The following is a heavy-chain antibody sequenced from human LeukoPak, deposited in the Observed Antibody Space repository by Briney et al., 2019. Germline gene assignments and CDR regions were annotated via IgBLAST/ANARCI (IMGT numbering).Heavy chain of an antibody. D-gene: IGHD6-13*01. Sequence: GGSLRLSCAASGFTFSSYSMNWVRQAPGKGLEWVSSISSSSSYIYYADSVKGRFTISRDNAKNSLYLQMNSLRAEDTAVYYYARDLVSSWYSRTPGALDYWGQGTLVTVSS. CDR1: GFTFSSYS. CDR2: ISSSSSYI. CDR3: ARDLVSSWYSRTPGALDY. V-gene: IGHV3-21*01. J-gene: IGHJ4*02.